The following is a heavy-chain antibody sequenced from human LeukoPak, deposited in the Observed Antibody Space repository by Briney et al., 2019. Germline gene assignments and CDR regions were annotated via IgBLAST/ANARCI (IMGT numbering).Heavy chain of an antibody. J-gene: IGHJ4*02. CDR1: GDTFTGYY. CDR3: ARALNSGWHE. D-gene: IGHD6-19*01. V-gene: IGHV7-4-1*02. Sequence: ASLRVSCKASGDTFTGYYMHWVRQAPGQGLEWMGWINTNTGNPTYAQGFTGRFVFSLDTSVSTAYLQISSLKAEDTAVYYCARALNSGWHEWGQGTLVTVSS. CDR2: INTNTGNP.